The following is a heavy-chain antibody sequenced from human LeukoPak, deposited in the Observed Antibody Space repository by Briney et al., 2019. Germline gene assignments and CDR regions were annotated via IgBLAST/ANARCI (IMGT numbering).Heavy chain of an antibody. CDR3: ARVAVVVPAARPALPRWFDY. V-gene: IGHV1-2*02. D-gene: IGHD2-2*01. CDR1: GYTFTSYD. Sequence: GASVKVSCKASGYTFTSYDINWVRQAPGQGLEWMGWMNPNSGGTNYAQKFQGRVTMTRDTSISTAYMELRRLRSDDTAVYYCARVAVVVPAARPALPRWFDYWGQGTLVTVSS. CDR2: MNPNSGGT. J-gene: IGHJ4*02.